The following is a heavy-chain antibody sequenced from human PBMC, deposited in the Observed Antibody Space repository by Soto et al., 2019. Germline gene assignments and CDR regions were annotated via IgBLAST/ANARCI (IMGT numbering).Heavy chain of an antibody. V-gene: IGHV1-18*01. CDR3: ARVVIRFLEWFSNDNWFDP. CDR2: ISAYNGNT. CDR1: GYTFTSYG. J-gene: IGHJ5*02. Sequence: GASVKVSCKASGYTFTSYGISWVRQAPGQGLEWMGWISAYNGNTNYAQKLQGRVTMTTDTPTSTAYMELRSLRSDDTAVYYCARVVIRFLEWFSNDNWFDPWGKGTLVTVSS. D-gene: IGHD3-3*01.